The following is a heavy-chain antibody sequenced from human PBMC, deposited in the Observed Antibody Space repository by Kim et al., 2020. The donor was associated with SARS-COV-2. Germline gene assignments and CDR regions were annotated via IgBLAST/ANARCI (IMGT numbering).Heavy chain of an antibody. CDR3: ASCYGSCGYTLDY. CDR1: GFTFSGYA. CDR2: IDGRGTIT. Sequence: GGSLRLSCAASGFTFSGYAMSWVRQAPGKGLEWLSAIDGRGTITYYADSVKGRFTISRDNSKNTLYLQINSLRAEDTAVYYCASCYGSCGYTLDYWGTGT. J-gene: IGHJ4*02. V-gene: IGHV3-23*01. D-gene: IGHD3-22*01.